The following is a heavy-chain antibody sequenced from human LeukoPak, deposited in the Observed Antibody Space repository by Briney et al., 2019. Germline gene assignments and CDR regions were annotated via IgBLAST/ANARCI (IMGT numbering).Heavy chain of an antibody. CDR1: GFTFSRHA. CDR2: ISGSVGST. J-gene: IGHJ5*02. Sequence: GGSLRLSCAASGFTFSRHAMSWVRQAPGKGLEWVSAISGSVGSTYYADSVKGRFTISRDNSKNTLYLLMNSLRAEGTAVYYCAKDGDYYDSSGPNWFDPWGQGTLVTVSS. D-gene: IGHD3-22*01. V-gene: IGHV3-23*01. CDR3: AKDGDYYDSSGPNWFDP.